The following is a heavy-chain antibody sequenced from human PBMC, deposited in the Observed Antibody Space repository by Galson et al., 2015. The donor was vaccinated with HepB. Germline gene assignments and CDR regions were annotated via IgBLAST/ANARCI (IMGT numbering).Heavy chain of an antibody. V-gene: IGHV3-21*01. Sequence: SLRLSCAASGFTFSGYSMNWVRQAPGKGLEWVSSISSSSSYIYYADSLKGRFTISRDNAKNSLYLQMNSLRAEDTAVYYCARLGGGSTVTTVDYWGQGTLVTVSS. CDR2: ISSSSSYI. J-gene: IGHJ4*02. CDR1: GFTFSGYS. D-gene: IGHD4-17*01. CDR3: ARLGGGSTVTTVDY.